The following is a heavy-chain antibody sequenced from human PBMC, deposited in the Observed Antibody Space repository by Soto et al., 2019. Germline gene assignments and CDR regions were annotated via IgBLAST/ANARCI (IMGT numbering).Heavy chain of an antibody. V-gene: IGHV4-59*01. CDR1: GGSISSYY. J-gene: IGHJ6*02. Sequence: PSETLSLTCTVSGGSISSYYWSRIRQPPGKGLEWIGYIYYSGSTNYNPSLKSRVTISVDTSKNQFSLKLSSVTAADTAVYYCARMGYSYGSDYYYYGMDVWGQGTTVTVSS. D-gene: IGHD5-18*01. CDR3: ARMGYSYGSDYYYYGMDV. CDR2: IYYSGST.